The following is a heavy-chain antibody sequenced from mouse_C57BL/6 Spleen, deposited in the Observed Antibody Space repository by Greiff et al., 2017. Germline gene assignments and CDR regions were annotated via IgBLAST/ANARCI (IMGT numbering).Heavy chain of an antibody. V-gene: IGHV1-50*01. Sequence: QVQLQQPGAELVKPGASVKLSCKASGYTFTSYWMQWVKQRPGQGLEWIGEIDPSDSYTNYNQKFKGKATLTVDTSSSTAYLQLSSLTSEDSAVYYCEGGSSYVAYWGQGTTLTVSS. CDR2: IDPSDSYT. CDR3: EGGSSYVAY. CDR1: GYTFTSYW. D-gene: IGHD1-1*01. J-gene: IGHJ2*01.